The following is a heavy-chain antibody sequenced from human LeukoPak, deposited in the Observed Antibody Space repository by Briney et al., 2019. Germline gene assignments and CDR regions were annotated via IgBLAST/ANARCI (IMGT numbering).Heavy chain of an antibody. CDR2: IDPNSGGT. Sequence: ASVKVSCKTSGYTFTGYYIHWVRQAPGQGLEWLGRIDPNSGGTSYAHNFQGRVTMTRDTSISTAYMDLSSLTSDDTAVHYCVRDSRVSGDYWGQGTLVTVSS. J-gene: IGHJ4*02. CDR3: VRDSRVSGDY. V-gene: IGHV1-2*06. CDR1: GYTFTGYY. D-gene: IGHD2-2*01.